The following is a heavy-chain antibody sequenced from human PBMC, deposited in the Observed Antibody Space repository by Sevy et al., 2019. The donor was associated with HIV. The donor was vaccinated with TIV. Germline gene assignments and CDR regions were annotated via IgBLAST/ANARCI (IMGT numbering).Heavy chain of an antibody. CDR2: IYPNGGDT. D-gene: IGHD2-15*01. J-gene: IGHJ4*02. V-gene: IGHV1-2*02. Sequence: ASVKVSCKTSGYTFAAYYIHWVRQAPGQGPEWLGWIYPNGGDTTFAQKFQGRVTVTMSTSINTVYMELNRLRSDDTAVYFWARGKREGVMVYLGNWGQGTLVTVSS. CDR1: GYTFAAYY. CDR3: ARGKREGVMVYLGN.